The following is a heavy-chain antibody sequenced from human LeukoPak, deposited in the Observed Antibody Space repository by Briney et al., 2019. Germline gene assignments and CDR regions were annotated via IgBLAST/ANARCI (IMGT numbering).Heavy chain of an antibody. CDR3: AREGDYYDSSGYSSFDY. J-gene: IGHJ4*02. V-gene: IGHV4-4*02. CDR1: GGSISGSNW. Sequence: SETLSLTCAVSGGSISGSNWWSWVRQPPGKGLEWIGEIYHSGSTNYNPSLKSRVSISVDTSKTQFSLNLRSVTAADTAVYYCAREGDYYDSSGYSSFDYWGQGTLVTVSS. CDR2: IYHSGST. D-gene: IGHD3-22*01.